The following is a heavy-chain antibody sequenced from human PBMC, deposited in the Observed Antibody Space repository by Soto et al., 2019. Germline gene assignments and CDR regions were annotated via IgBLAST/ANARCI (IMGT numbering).Heavy chain of an antibody. Sequence: EVQLVESGGGLVQPGGSLRLSCAASGFTLSSYWLHWVRQAPGKGLVWVSRISSGGSSTSYADSVKGRFTISRDNAKNTLYLQMNSLRAEDTAVYYCSRVPDYGGNTLGYWGQGTLVTVSS. V-gene: IGHV3-74*01. CDR2: ISSGGSST. CDR1: GFTLSSYW. D-gene: IGHD4-17*01. J-gene: IGHJ4*02. CDR3: SRVPDYGGNTLGY.